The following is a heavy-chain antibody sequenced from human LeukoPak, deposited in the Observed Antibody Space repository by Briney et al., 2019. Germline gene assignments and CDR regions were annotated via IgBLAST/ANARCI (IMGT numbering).Heavy chain of an antibody. CDR3: AGLVVGTATIDY. CDR2: IFYSGST. CDR1: GGSISSSSYY. V-gene: IGHV4-39*01. D-gene: IGHD2-21*02. Sequence: PSETLSLTCTVSGGSISSSSYYWGWIRQPPGKGLKWIGNIFYSGSTYYNASLKSRVTISVDTSKNQFSLKLRSVTAADTAVYYCAGLVVGTATIDYWGQGTLVTVSS. J-gene: IGHJ4*02.